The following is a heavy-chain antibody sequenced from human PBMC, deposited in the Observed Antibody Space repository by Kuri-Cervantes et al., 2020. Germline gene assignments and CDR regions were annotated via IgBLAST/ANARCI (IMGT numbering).Heavy chain of an antibody. CDR2: IYSGGST. CDR3: ARDLESFGY. CDR1: GFTFSDYY. V-gene: IGHV3-53*01. J-gene: IGHJ4*02. D-gene: IGHD3-3*01. Sequence: GGSLRLSCAASGFTFSDYYMSWIRQAPGKGLEWVSVIYSGGSTYYADSVKGRFTISRDNSKNTVYLQMNNLRAEDTAVYYCARDLESFGYWGQGTLVTVSS.